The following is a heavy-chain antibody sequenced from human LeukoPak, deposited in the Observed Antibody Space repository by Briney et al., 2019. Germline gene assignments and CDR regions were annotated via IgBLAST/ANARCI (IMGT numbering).Heavy chain of an antibody. D-gene: IGHD4-23*01. V-gene: IGHV3-30*02. Sequence: VGSLRLSCAASGVTFSSYGMHSVRQAPGHGLEWVAFIRYDGSNKYYADSVKGRFTISRDNSKNTLYLQMNSLRAEDTAVYSCAKESYGGTDYWGQGTLVTVSS. CDR3: AKESYGGTDY. J-gene: IGHJ4*02. CDR1: GVTFSSYG. CDR2: IRYDGSNK.